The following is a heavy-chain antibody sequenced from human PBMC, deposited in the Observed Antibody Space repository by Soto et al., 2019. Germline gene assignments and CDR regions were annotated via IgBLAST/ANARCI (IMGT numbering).Heavy chain of an antibody. J-gene: IGHJ3*01. V-gene: IGHV4-59*01. D-gene: IGHD3-10*01. CDR2: IYYSGST. CDR3: ARVWGGGFDF. CDR1: GGSIISYY. Sequence: PSETLPLTCTVSGGSIISYYWSWIRQPTGKGLEWIGYIYYSGSTNYNPSLKSRVTISVDTSKNQFSLKLSSVTAADTAVYYCARVWGGGFDFWGQGTMVTVSS.